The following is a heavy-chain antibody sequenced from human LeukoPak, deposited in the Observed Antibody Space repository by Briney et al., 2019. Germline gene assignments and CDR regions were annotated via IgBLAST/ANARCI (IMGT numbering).Heavy chain of an antibody. CDR2: ISYDGSNK. J-gene: IGHJ6*03. CDR3: ARDVQDIVVVPAAMGASYYYMDV. Sequence: GGSLRLSCAASGFTFSSYAMHWVRQAPGKGLEWVAVISYDGSNKYYADSVKGRFTISRDNSKNTLYLQMNSLRAEDTAVYYCARDVQDIVVVPAAMGASYYYMDVWGKGTTVTVSS. CDR1: GFTFSSYA. V-gene: IGHV3-30-3*01. D-gene: IGHD2-2*01.